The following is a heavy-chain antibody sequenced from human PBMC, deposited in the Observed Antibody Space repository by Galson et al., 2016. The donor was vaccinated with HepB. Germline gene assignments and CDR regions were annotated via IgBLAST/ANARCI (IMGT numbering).Heavy chain of an antibody. D-gene: IGHD6-6*01. J-gene: IGHJ4*02. CDR2: ISPYNGNT. CDR3: ARVIFAIAARRTTVTRPFDY. V-gene: IGHV1-18*01. Sequence: SVKVSCKASGYTFTNYGISWVRQAPGQGLEWMGWISPYNGNTNYAQKLQGRVTMTTDTSTSTAYMELRSLRSDDTAVYYCARVIFAIAARRTTVTRPFDYWGQGPLVTVSS. CDR1: GYTFTNYG.